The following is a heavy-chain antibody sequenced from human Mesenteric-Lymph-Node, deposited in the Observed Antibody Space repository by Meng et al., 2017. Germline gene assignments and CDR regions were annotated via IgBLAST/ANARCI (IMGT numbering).Heavy chain of an antibody. CDR2: IYHSGST. D-gene: IGHD6-13*01. J-gene: IGHJ4*02. V-gene: IGHV4-39*07. CDR3: ARGSSSSWYFGY. Sequence: QVQPQESGPGLVKPSETLSLTCTVSGGSISSNGYYWDWVRQPPGKGLEWIGAIYHSGSTSYNPSLQSRVTMFVDTSKNQFSLMLTSVTAADTAVYYCARGSSSSWYFGYWGQGTLVTVSS. CDR1: GGSISSNGYY.